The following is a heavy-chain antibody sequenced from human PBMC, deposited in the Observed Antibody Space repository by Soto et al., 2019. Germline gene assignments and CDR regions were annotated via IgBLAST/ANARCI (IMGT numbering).Heavy chain of an antibody. CDR1: GYTLTGYY. V-gene: IGHV1-2*04. CDR3: ATSRASIAVAGETEYYFDY. J-gene: IGHJ4*02. Sequence: QVQLVQSGAEVRKPGAAVTISCKASGYTLTGYYVHWVRQAPGQGLEWMGWINPNSGGTNYAQNFQGWVSMTSDTSISTVYMELSRLRSDDRAVYYCATSRASIAVAGETEYYFDYWGQGTLVTVSS. CDR2: INPNSGGT. D-gene: IGHD6-19*01.